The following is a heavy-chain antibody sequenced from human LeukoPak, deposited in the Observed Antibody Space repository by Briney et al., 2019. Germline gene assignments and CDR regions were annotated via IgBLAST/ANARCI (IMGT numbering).Heavy chain of an antibody. CDR3: ARDSTSWSGDFDY. J-gene: IGHJ4*02. CDR2: INPNSGGT. D-gene: IGHD6-13*01. V-gene: IGHV1-2*02. CDR1: GYTFTGYY. Sequence: ASVKVSCKASGYTFTGYYMHWVRQAPGQGLEWMGWINPNSGGTNYAQKFQGRVTMTRDTSISTAYMELSRLRSDDTAVYYCARDSTSWSGDFDYWGQGTLVTVSS.